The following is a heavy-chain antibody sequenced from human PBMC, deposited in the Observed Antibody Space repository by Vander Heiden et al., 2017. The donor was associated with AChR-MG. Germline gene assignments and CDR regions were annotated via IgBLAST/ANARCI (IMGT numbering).Heavy chain of an antibody. CDR2: IIPILGTA. CDR3: ARARSGYYSEDAFDI. V-gene: IGHV1-69*01. Sequence: QVQLVQSGAEVMQLVSSVKFCCKASVGTFSSYAISWVRQAPGQGLEWMGGIIPILGTANYAQKFQGRVTITADESTSTAYMELSSLRSEDTAVYYCARARSGYYSEDAFDIWGQGTMVTVSS. D-gene: IGHD3-22*01. J-gene: IGHJ3*02. CDR1: VGTFSSYA.